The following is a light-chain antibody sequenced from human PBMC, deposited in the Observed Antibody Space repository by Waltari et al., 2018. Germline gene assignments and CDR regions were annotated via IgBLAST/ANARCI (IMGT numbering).Light chain of an antibody. Sequence: SYVLTQPPSVSVAPGQTARITCGGNNTGTKSAHRYHQRPGQAPVLVVYDDSARPSGIPERFSGSNSGNTATLAISRVEAGDEADYYCQVWESSSDHPGVFGGGTKLTVL. CDR2: DDS. CDR1: NTGTKS. V-gene: IGLV3-21*02. J-gene: IGLJ2*01. CDR3: QVWESSSDHPGV.